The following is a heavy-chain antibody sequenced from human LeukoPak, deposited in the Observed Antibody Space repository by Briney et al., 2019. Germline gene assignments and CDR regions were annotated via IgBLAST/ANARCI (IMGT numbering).Heavy chain of an antibody. V-gene: IGHV1-69*06. CDR1: GCTFSSYT. CDR2: IIPLFGTP. Sequence: SVKVSCKASGCTFSSYTISWVRQAPGQGLEWMGGIIPLFGTPDYAQKFQDRLTITADKSTSTAYMELSSLRSEDTAVYYCASATLRCSGGSCYEMDVWGKGTTVTVSS. D-gene: IGHD2-15*01. CDR3: ASATLRCSGGSCYEMDV. J-gene: IGHJ6*04.